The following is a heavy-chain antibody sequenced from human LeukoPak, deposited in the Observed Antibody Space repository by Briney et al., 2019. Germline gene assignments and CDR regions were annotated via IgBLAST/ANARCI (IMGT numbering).Heavy chain of an antibody. CDR3: AKVLSLQYFDWVLYAGC. CDR2: LSGTGGNT. J-gene: IGHJ4*02. V-gene: IGHV3-23*01. D-gene: IGHD3-9*01. Sequence: GGSLRLSCTASGFTFTNYAMSWVRQAPGKGLEWVSTLSGTGGNTYYADSVKGRFTISRDNSKNTLFLQMNSLRAEDTAIYYCAKVLSLQYFDWVLYAGCWGQGTLVTVSS. CDR1: GFTFTNYA.